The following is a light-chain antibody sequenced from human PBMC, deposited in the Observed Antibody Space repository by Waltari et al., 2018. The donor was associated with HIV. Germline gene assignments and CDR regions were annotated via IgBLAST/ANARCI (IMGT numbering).Light chain of an antibody. CDR3: QQYYSNPPT. CDR1: QTIFYSSKNKNY. J-gene: IGKJ1*01. V-gene: IGKV4-1*01. CDR2: WAS. Sequence: DIVMTQSPDSLALSLGEGAHIHCKSSQTIFYSSKNKNYLAWYLQKPGQTPKLLIYWASTRDSGVPDRFSGSGSGTDVTLTISNLQSEDVAIYFCQQYYSNPPTFGQGTKVEVK.